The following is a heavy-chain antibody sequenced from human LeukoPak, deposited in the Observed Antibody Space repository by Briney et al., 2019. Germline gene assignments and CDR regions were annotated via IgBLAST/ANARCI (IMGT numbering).Heavy chain of an antibody. CDR2: IYPGDSDT. CDR3: ATSVRGVRQGMDV. D-gene: IGHD3-10*01. J-gene: IGHJ6*02. CDR1: GYSFTNYR. Sequence: GESLKISCKGSGYSFTNYRIVWVRQMPGKGLEWMGNIYPGDSDTTYSPSLQGQVTISADKSITTAYMQWSSLQASDTAIYYCATSVRGVRQGMDVWGQGTTVTVSS. V-gene: IGHV5-51*01.